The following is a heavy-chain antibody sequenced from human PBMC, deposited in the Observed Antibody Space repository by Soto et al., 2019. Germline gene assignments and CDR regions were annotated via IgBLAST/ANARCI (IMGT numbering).Heavy chain of an antibody. CDR2: MNPNSGNT. CDR3: ARGRVYDFWSGYWSDYYYYGMDV. J-gene: IGHJ6*02. CDR1: GYTFTSYG. D-gene: IGHD3-3*01. Sequence: ASVKASCKAAGYTFTSYGSNWVRQATGQGLEWMGWMNPNSGNTGYAQKFQGRVTMTRNTSISTAHMELSSLRYEDTAVYYCARGRVYDFWSGYWSDYYYYGMDVRGQGTTVTVSS. V-gene: IGHV1-8*01.